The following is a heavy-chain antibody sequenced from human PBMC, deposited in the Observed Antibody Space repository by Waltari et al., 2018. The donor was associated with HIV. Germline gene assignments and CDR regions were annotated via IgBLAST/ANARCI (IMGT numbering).Heavy chain of an antibody. V-gene: IGHV4-59*01. D-gene: IGHD3-3*01. J-gene: IGHJ5*02. CDR1: GGSFNSYH. Sequence: SLTCSVSGGSFNSYHWSWIRQPPGKGLEWIGYIYYTGRTNCNPSLKSRVTISVDTSKNQFSLRLSSVTAADTAVYYCARALFGVGSNWFDPWGQGTLVTVSS. CDR2: IYYTGRT. CDR3: ARALFGVGSNWFDP.